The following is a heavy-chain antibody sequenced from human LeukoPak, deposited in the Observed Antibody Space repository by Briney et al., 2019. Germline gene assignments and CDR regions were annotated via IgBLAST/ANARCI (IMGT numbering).Heavy chain of an antibody. V-gene: IGHV1-3*01. J-gene: IGHJ4*02. CDR3: VSVPIVVVVAGDFDY. CDR1: GYTFTSYA. Sequence: ASVNVSCKASGYTFTSYAMHWVRQAPGQRLEWMGWINAGNGNTKYSQKFQGRVTITRDTSASTAYMELSSLRSEDAAVYYCVSVPIVVVVAGDFDYWGQGTLVTVSS. CDR2: INAGNGNT. D-gene: IGHD2-15*01.